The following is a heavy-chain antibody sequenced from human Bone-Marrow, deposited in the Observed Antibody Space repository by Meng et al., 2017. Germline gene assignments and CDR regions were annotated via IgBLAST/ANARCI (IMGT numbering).Heavy chain of an antibody. CDR2: INPKSGDT. CDR1: GYTFPDYW. CDR3: ARDEDISAAGKLFGDY. J-gene: IGHJ4*02. Sequence: QARLVHARAGVKKPGAPVKVSCKASGYTFPDYWLHWVRRAPGQGLEWMGRINPKSGDTHYAQRFQGRVTMTGDTSISTAYMELSGLRSDDTAMYYCARDEDISAAGKLFGDYWGQGTLVTVSS. V-gene: IGHV1-2*06. D-gene: IGHD6-13*01.